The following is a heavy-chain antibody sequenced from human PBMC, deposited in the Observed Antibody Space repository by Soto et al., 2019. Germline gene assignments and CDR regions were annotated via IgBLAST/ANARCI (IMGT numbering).Heavy chain of an antibody. CDR2: IIPIFGTA. Sequence: GASVKVSCKASGGTFSSYAISWVRQAPGQGLEWMGGIIPIFGTANYAQKFQGRVTITADESTSTAYMELSSLRSEDTAVYYCASPSKYDSSGLREYYFDYWGQGTLVTVSS. CDR1: GGTFSSYA. J-gene: IGHJ4*02. CDR3: ASPSKYDSSGLREYYFDY. D-gene: IGHD3-22*01. V-gene: IGHV1-69*13.